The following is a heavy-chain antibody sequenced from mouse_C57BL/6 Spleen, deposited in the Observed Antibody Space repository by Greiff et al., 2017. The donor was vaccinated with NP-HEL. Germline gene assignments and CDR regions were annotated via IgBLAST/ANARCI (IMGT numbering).Heavy chain of an antibody. V-gene: IGHV5-6*02. CDR1: GFTFSSYG. CDR2: ISSGGSYT. CDR3: ARRGYGSSYDWFAY. J-gene: IGHJ3*01. D-gene: IGHD1-1*01. Sequence: EVNLVESGGDLVKPGGSLKLSCAASGFTFSSYGMSWVRQTPDKRLEWVATISSGGSYTYYPDSVKGRFTISRDNAKNTLYLQMSSLKSEDTAMYYCARRGYGSSYDWFAYWGQGTLVTVSA.